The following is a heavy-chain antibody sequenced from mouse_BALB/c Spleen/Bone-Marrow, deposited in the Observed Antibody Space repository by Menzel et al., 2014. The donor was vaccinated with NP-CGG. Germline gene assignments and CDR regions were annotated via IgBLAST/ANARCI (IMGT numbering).Heavy chain of an antibody. CDR1: GFDFSRYW. CDR3: AKNYYYGYVAH. CDR2: INPASSTI. D-gene: IGHD1-2*01. Sequence: EVKLVESGGGLVQPGGSLKLTCAASGFDFSRYWMTWVRQAPGKGLEWIGEINPASSTINYTPSLKDKFIISRDNAKNTLYLQMSKVRSEDTALYYCAKNYYYGYVAHWGQGTLVTVSA. V-gene: IGHV4-1*02. J-gene: IGHJ3*01.